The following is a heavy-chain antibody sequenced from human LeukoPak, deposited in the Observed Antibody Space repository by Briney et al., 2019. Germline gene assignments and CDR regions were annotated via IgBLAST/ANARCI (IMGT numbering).Heavy chain of an antibody. Sequence: PSETLSLTCTVSGASISSYDWSWIRQPPGKALEWIGYISHSGSTNYNPSLKSRVTISTDTSKNQFSLKLSSVTAADTAVYYCARGIRGAGSNYVFYFDYWGQGTLVTVSS. CDR3: ARGIRGAGSNYVFYFDY. CDR2: ISHSGST. V-gene: IGHV4-59*08. J-gene: IGHJ4*02. D-gene: IGHD4-11*01. CDR1: GASISSYD.